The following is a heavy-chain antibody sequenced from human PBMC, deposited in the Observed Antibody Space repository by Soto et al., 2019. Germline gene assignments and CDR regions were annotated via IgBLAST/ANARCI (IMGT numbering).Heavy chain of an antibody. Sequence: GESLKISCAASGFTFSSYAMSWVRQAPGKGLEWVSAISGSGGSTYYADSVKGRFTISRDNSKNTLYLQMNSLRAEDTAVYYCAKEGGRYCSGGSCSFDYWGQGTLVTVSS. D-gene: IGHD2-15*01. V-gene: IGHV3-23*01. CDR1: GFTFSSYA. CDR3: AKEGGRYCSGGSCSFDY. J-gene: IGHJ4*02. CDR2: ISGSGGST.